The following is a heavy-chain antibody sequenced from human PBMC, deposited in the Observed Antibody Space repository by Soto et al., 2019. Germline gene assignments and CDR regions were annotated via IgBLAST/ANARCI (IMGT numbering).Heavy chain of an antibody. CDR2: MNPNSGNT. Sequence: ASVKVSCKASGYTFTSDDINWVRQATGQGLEWMGWMNPNSGNTGYAQKFQGRVTMTRNTSISTAYMELSSLRSEDTAVYYCARGAGATLLDAFDIWGQGTMVTVSS. D-gene: IGHD2-15*01. CDR3: ARGAGATLLDAFDI. CDR1: GYTFTSDD. J-gene: IGHJ3*02. V-gene: IGHV1-8*01.